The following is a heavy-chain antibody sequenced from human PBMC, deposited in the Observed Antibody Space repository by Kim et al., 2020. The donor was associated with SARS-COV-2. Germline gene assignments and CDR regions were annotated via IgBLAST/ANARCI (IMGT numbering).Heavy chain of an antibody. CDR1: GYTFTSYY. CDR3: AREWCYDYVYCSLAFDY. D-gene: IGHD3-16*01. CDR2: INPSGGST. V-gene: IGHV1-46*01. J-gene: IGHJ4*02. Sequence: ASVKVSCKASGYTFTSYYMHWVRQAPGQGLEWMGIINPSGGSTSYAQKFQGRVTMTRDTSTSTVYMELSSLRSEDTAVYYCAREWCYDYVYCSLAFDYWGQGTLVTVSS.